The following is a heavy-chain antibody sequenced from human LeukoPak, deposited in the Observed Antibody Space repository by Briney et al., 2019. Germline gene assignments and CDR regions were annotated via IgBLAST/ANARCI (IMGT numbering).Heavy chain of an antibody. CDR2: IYHSGST. Sequence: SATLSITSIEAGYSVSGGYYWGWLRQPPGKGMEWIGNIYHSGSTFYNPSLKSRVTIAVDTSKNQFSPNLSSVTAADTAVYYCAGKFKWGQGTLVTVSS. J-gene: IGHJ4*02. CDR1: GYSVSGGYY. CDR3: AGKFK. V-gene: IGHV4-38-2*02.